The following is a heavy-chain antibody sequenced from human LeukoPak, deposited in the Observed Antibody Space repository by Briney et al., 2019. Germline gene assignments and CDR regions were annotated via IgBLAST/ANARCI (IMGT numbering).Heavy chain of an antibody. D-gene: IGHD2-15*01. V-gene: IGHV4-59*01. Sequence: PSETLSLTCTVSGGSINNYYWSWMRQPPGRGPEWIGYIYDSGSTNYNPSLKSRVTISVDTSKNQFSLKLRSVTAADTAVYYCARVGYCSGGGCYGLDYWGQGTLVTVSS. CDR1: GGSINNYY. J-gene: IGHJ4*02. CDR2: IYDSGST. CDR3: ARVGYCSGGGCYGLDY.